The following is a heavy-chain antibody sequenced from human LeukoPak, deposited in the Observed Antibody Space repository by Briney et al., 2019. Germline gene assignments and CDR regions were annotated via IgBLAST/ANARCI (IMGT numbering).Heavy chain of an antibody. D-gene: IGHD3-22*01. V-gene: IGHV4-39*01. Sequence: PSETLSLTCTASGGSISSSSYYWGWIRRPPGKGLEWIGSIYYSGSTYYNPSLKSRVTISVDTSKNQFSLKLSSVTAADTAVYYCATTGYYYDSSGYYGYWGQGTLVTVSS. CDR1: GGSISSSSYY. CDR3: ATTGYYYDSSGYYGY. CDR2: IYYSGST. J-gene: IGHJ4*02.